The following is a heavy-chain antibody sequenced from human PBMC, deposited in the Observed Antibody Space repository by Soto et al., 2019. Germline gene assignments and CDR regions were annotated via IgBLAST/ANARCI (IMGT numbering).Heavy chain of an antibody. J-gene: IGHJ4*02. V-gene: IGHV6-1*01. Sequence: SQTLSLTCAISGDSVSSNSAAWNWIRQSPSRGLEWLGRTYYRSKWYNDYAVSVKSRITINPDTSKNQFSLQLNSVTPEDTAVYYCARIVGYSSGWYIGTFDYWGQGTLVTVSS. D-gene: IGHD6-19*01. CDR3: ARIVGYSSGWYIGTFDY. CDR1: GDSVSSNSAA. CDR2: TYYRSKWYN.